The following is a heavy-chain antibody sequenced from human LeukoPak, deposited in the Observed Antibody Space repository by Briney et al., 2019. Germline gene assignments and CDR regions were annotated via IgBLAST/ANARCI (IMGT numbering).Heavy chain of an antibody. D-gene: IGHD2-2*01. CDR3: ARENRSTSCCFDY. V-gene: IGHV3-7*01. CDR2: IRQDGSEK. J-gene: IGHJ4*02. CDR1: GFTFSSYW. Sequence: QAGGSLRLSCAASGFTFSSYWMSWVRQAPGKGLELVANIRQDGSEKYYVDSVKGQFTISRDNAKNSLYLQMTSLRAEDTAVYYCARENRSTSCCFDYWGQGTLVTVSS.